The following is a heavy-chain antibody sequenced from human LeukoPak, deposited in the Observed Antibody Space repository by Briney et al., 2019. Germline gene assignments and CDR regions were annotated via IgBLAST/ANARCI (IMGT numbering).Heavy chain of an antibody. D-gene: IGHD3-10*01. CDR2: INPSSGGT. CDR1: GYTFTGYD. J-gene: IGHJ4*02. CDR3: ARANGSGSYYPFDY. Sequence: ASVKVSCKASGYTFTGYDMHWVRQAPGQGLEWMGWINPSSGGTNYAQKFQGRVTMTRDTSISTAYMELSRLRSDDTAVYYCARANGSGSYYPFDYWGQGTLVTVSS. V-gene: IGHV1-2*02.